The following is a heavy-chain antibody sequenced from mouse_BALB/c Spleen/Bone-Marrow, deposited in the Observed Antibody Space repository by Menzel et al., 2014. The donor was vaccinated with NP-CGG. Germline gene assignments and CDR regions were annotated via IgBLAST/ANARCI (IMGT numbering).Heavy chain of an antibody. CDR2: IDPANGNT. Sequence: VQLKQSGAELVKPGASVKLSCTASGFNIKDTYMHWVKQRPEQGLEWIGRIDPANGNTKYDPKFQGKATITTDTSSNTANLALMSLTSEDTAVYSGSRWASYDYDGAWFAYWGQGTLVTVSA. J-gene: IGHJ3*01. D-gene: IGHD2-4*01. CDR1: GFNIKDTY. CDR3: SRWASYDYDGAWFAY. V-gene: IGHV14-3*02.